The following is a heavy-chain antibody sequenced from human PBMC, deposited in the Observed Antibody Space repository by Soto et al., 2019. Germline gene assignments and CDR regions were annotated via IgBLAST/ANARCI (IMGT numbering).Heavy chain of an antibody. J-gene: IGHJ3*02. V-gene: IGHV4-31*03. CDR3: ARDPIGYCSGGSCYEAAFDI. CDR1: GGSISSGGYY. D-gene: IGHD2-15*01. CDR2: IYYSGST. Sequence: QVQLQESGPGLVKPSQTLSLTCTVSGGSISSGGYYWSWIRQHPGKGLEWIGYIYYSGSTYYNPSLKRRVTISVDTSKNQFSLKLSSVTAADTAVYYCARDPIGYCSGGSCYEAAFDIWGQGTMVTVSS.